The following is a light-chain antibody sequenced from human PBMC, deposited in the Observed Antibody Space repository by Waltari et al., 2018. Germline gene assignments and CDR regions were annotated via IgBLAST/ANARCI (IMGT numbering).Light chain of an antibody. CDR1: SGHSNNA. CDR3: QTWGTDFHT. J-gene: IGLJ2*01. V-gene: IGLV4-69*01. Sequence: QVVLTQSPSASASLGASVKLTCTLSSGHSNNAIAWHQQQPEKGPRYLMRLNSDGTHNKGDGVPDRFSGSSSGAERYLTISSLQSEDEADYYCQTWGTDFHTFGGGTRLTVL. CDR2: LNSDGTH.